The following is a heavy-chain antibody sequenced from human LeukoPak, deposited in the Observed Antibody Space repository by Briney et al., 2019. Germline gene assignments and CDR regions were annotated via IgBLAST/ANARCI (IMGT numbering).Heavy chain of an antibody. CDR2: ITTTSSYI. D-gene: IGHD1-26*01. J-gene: IGHJ6*03. CDR3: ARDPYSGSYGDYYFYYMDV. CDR1: GFTFSSYN. Sequence: GGSLRLSCAASGFTFSSYNMNWVRQAPGKGLEWISSITTTSSYIYYADSVKGRFTISRDNAKNSLYLQMTSLRAEDTAAYYCARDPYSGSYGDYYFYYMDVWGKGTTVTVSS. V-gene: IGHV3-21*01.